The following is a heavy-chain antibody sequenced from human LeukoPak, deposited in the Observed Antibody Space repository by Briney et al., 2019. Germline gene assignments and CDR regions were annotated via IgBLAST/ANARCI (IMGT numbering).Heavy chain of an antibody. Sequence: GGSLTLSCAASGFTFSNAWISCVRQPPRNGLEWVSLIGGSGGSTYYADSVKGRFTISRHNSKNILYLHMNSLRAEDTAVYYCAKPSDGGSDRSYYFDYWGQGTLVTVSS. V-gene: IGHV3-23*01. J-gene: IGHJ4*02. CDR1: GFTFSNAW. CDR2: IGGSGGST. D-gene: IGHD1-26*01. CDR3: AKPSDGGSDRSYYFDY.